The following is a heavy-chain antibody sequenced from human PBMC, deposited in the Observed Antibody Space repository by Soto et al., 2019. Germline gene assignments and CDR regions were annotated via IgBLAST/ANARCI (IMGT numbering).Heavy chain of an antibody. Sequence: QVQLVESGGGVVQPGMSLRLSCAASGFTFRNHGMHWVRQAPGKGLEWVAVISNDGGNIYYADSVKGRFTISRDNSKNTLYLQMNSLRAEDTAVYYCAKDTYSSDWWGAFDPWGQGTLVTVSS. V-gene: IGHV3-30*18. J-gene: IGHJ5*02. D-gene: IGHD6-19*01. CDR1: GFTFRNHG. CDR3: AKDTYSSDWWGAFDP. CDR2: ISNDGGNI.